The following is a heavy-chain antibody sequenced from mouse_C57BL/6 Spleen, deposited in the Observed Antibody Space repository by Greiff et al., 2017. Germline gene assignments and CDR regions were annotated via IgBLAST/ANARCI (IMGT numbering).Heavy chain of an antibody. CDR2: IYPGSGST. D-gene: IGHD2-1*01. V-gene: IGHV1-55*01. J-gene: IGHJ4*01. CDR1: GYTFPCYW. Sequence: VQLQQSGAELVKPGASVKMSCKASGYTFPCYWITWVKQRPGQGLEWIGDIYPGSGSTNYNEKFKSKATLTVDTSSSTAYMQLSSLTSEDSAVYYCARRGYYGNYPYAMDYWGQGTSVTVSS. CDR3: ARRGYYGNYPYAMDY.